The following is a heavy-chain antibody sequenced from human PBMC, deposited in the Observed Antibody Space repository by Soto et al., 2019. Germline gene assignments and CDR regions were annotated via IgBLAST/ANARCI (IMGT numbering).Heavy chain of an antibody. D-gene: IGHD2-15*01. CDR3: ARQACSGGSCPPAAEYFQH. J-gene: IGHJ1*01. CDR2: IYYSGST. CDR1: GGSISSSSYY. Sequence: QLQLQESGPGLVKPSETLSLTCTVSGGSISSSSYYWGWIRQPPGKGLEWIGSIYYSGSTYYNPSLKRRVTITVDTSKNQFSLKLSSVTAADTAVYYCARQACSGGSCPPAAEYFQHWGQGTLVTVSS. V-gene: IGHV4-39*01.